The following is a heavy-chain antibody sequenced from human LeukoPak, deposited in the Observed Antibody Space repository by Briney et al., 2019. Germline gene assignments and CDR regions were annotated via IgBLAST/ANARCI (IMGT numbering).Heavy chain of an antibody. CDR3: ARDPSAGDRAY. V-gene: IGHV4-38-2*02. Sequence: KPSETLSLTCTVSGYSISSGYYWGWIRQPPGKGLEWIGSIYHSGSTYYNPSLKSRVTISVDTSKNQFSLKLSSVTAADTAVYYCARDPSAGDRAYWGQGTLVTVSS. J-gene: IGHJ4*02. D-gene: IGHD6-13*01. CDR2: IYHSGST. CDR1: GYSISSGYY.